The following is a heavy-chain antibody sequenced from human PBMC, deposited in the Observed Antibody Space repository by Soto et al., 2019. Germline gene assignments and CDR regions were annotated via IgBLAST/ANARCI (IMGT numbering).Heavy chain of an antibody. CDR3: ARAHSSGWYYFDY. D-gene: IGHD6-19*01. Sequence: PGGSLRLSCAASGFTFSSYAMHWVRQAPGKGLEWVAVISYDGSNKYYADSVKGRFTISRDNSKNTLYLQMNSLRAEDTAVYYCARAHSSGWYYFDYWGQGTLVTVS. J-gene: IGHJ4*02. V-gene: IGHV3-30-3*01. CDR2: ISYDGSNK. CDR1: GFTFSSYA.